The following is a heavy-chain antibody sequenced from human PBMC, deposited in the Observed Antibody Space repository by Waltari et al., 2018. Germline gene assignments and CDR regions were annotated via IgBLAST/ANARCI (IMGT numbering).Heavy chain of an antibody. V-gene: IGHV3-23*04. CDR3: AKGYCRFGSCPPFYYYFGMDV. J-gene: IGHJ6*02. CDR1: DSTCNTYA. CDR2: LSAGGGSV. D-gene: IGHD2-15*01. Sequence: VQLVESGGEVAQPGGSLTLSCAAADSTCNTYAVTWVRPAPVRGLEWVAALSAGGGSVYYADSVKGRFAISRDDSKNTAYLHISSLRVEDTAIYYCAKGYCRFGSCPPFYYYFGMDVWGQGTTVTVSS.